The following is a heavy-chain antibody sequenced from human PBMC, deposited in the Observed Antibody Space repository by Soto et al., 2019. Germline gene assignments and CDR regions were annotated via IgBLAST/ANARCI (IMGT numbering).Heavy chain of an antibody. D-gene: IGHD1-26*01. CDR2: IYYIGST. Sequence: QVQLQESGPGLVKPSETLSLTCTVSGGSISSYYWSWIRQPPGKGLEWIGHIYYIGSTNYNPSLKSRVTISVDTAKNQFSLKLSSFTAADTAVYYCARGWGRTLASGGQGTLVTVSS. CDR1: GGSISSYY. V-gene: IGHV4-59*08. CDR3: ARGWGRTLAS. J-gene: IGHJ4*02.